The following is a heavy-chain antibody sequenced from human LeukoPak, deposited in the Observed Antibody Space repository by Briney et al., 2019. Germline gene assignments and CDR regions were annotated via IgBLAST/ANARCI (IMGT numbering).Heavy chain of an antibody. V-gene: IGHV3-30*04. Sequence: GRFLRLSCAASGFTFSSYAMHWVRQAPGKGLEWVAVISYDGSNKYYADSVKGRFTISRDNSKNTLYLQMNSLRAEDTAVYYCARDSYYDILTGYYYYFDYWGQGTLVTVSS. J-gene: IGHJ4*02. D-gene: IGHD3-9*01. CDR3: ARDSYYDILTGYYYYFDY. CDR2: ISYDGSNK. CDR1: GFTFSSYA.